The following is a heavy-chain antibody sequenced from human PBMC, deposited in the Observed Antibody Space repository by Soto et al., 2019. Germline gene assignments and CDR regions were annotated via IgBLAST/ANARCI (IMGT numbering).Heavy chain of an antibody. Sequence: FLVKVSWKASGGTFSSYAISWVRQAPGQGLEWMGGIIPIFGTANYAQKFQGRVTITADESTSTAYMELSSLRSEDTAVYYCARAGYSYGRHFDYWGQGTLVTVSS. J-gene: IGHJ4*02. CDR2: IIPIFGTA. V-gene: IGHV1-69*01. CDR1: GGTFSSYA. CDR3: ARAGYSYGRHFDY. D-gene: IGHD5-18*01.